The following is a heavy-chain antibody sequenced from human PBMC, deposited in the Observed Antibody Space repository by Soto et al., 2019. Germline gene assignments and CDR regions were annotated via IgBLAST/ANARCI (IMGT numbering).Heavy chain of an antibody. CDR3: ARALILTGYYIHDAFDI. CDR1: GGSISSYY. CDR2: IYYSGST. Sequence: QVQLQESGPGLVKPSETLSLTCTVSGGSISSYYWSWIRQPPGKGLEWIGYIYYSGSTNYNPSLKSRVTISVDTSKYQFSLKLSSVPAADTAVYYCARALILTGYYIHDAFDIWGQGTMVTVSS. J-gene: IGHJ3*02. V-gene: IGHV4-59*01. D-gene: IGHD3-9*01.